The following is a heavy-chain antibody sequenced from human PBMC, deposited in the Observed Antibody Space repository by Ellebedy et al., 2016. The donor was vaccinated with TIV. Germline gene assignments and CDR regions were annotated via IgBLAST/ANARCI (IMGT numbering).Heavy chain of an antibody. Sequence: GESLKISCAASGFTLSRHAMHWVRQAPGKRLECVSALNGRGASTNYADSVKGRFTISRDNAKSSLYLQMTSLRAEDTAVYYWARDHGWTGGGTTRFDYWGQGTLVTVSS. CDR1: GFTLSRHA. J-gene: IGHJ4*02. D-gene: IGHD1-1*01. CDR3: ARDHGWTGGGTTRFDY. CDR2: LNGRGAST. V-gene: IGHV3-23*01.